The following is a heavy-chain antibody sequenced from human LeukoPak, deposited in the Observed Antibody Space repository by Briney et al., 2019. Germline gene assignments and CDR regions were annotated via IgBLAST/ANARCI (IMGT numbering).Heavy chain of an antibody. CDR3: ARVGGSYSVGNWFDP. D-gene: IGHD1-26*01. CDR2: IYYSGST. CDR1: GGSISSGGYY. V-gene: IGHV4-31*03. J-gene: IGHJ5*02. Sequence: SETLSLTCTVSGGSISSGGYYWSWIRQHPGKGLEWIGYIYYSGSTYYNPSLKSRVTISVDTSKNQFSLKLSSVTAADTAVYYCARVGGSYSVGNWFDPWGQGTLVTVSS.